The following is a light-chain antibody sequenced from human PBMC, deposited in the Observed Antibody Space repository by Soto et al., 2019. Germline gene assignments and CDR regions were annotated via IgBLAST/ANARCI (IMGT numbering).Light chain of an antibody. V-gene: IGLV6-57*01. CDR2: EDN. J-gene: IGLJ3*02. CDR1: SGSIASNY. Sequence: NFMLTQPHSVSESPGKTVIISCTRSSGSIASNYVQWYQQRPGSSPTTVIYEDNQRPSGVPDRVSGSIYSSSNSASLTIFGLETEDEADYYCQSYDATNQVFGGGTTLTVL. CDR3: QSYDATNQV.